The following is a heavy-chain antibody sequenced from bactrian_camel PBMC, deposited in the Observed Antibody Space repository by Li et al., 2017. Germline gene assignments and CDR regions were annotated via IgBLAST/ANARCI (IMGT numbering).Heavy chain of an antibody. D-gene: IGHD3*01. CDR2: LNHDGST. J-gene: IGHJ4*01. CDR3: AADRFRRGGYCFSHDPGSDETGPNAY. V-gene: IGHV3S53*01. CDR1: GYDPLYLC. Sequence: VQLVESGGGSVQDGASLRLSCAVSGYDPLYLCMGWFRQAPGKEREGVAALNHDGSTSYADSVKGRFTISKDTTKNTLYLQMNSLKPEDTAMYYCAADRFRRGGYCFSHDPGSDETGPNAYWGQGTQVTVS.